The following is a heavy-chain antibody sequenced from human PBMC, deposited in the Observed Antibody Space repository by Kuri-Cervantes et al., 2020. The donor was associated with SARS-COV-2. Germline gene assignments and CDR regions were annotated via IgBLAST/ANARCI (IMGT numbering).Heavy chain of an antibody. D-gene: IGHD2-2*02. Sequence: GESLKISCAASGFTFSGYYMSWIRQAPGKGLEWVSYISSSGSTIYYADSVKGRFTISRDNAKNSLYLQMNSLRAEDTAVYYCARDGGHCSSTSCYMGVIDYYMDVWGKRTTVTVSS. CDR2: ISSSGSTI. CDR1: GFTFSGYY. V-gene: IGHV3-11*04. CDR3: ARDGGHCSSTSCYMGVIDYYMDV. J-gene: IGHJ6*03.